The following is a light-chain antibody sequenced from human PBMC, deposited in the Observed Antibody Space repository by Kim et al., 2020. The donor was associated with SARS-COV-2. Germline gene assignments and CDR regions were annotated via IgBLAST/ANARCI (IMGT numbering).Light chain of an antibody. Sequence: VALGQTARITCGGNNIGSKNVHWYQQKPGQAPVLVISRDSNRPSGIPERFSGSNSGNTATRTISRAQAGDEADYYCQVWDSSTGVFGGGTQLTVL. V-gene: IGLV3-9*01. CDR2: RDS. J-gene: IGLJ2*01. CDR3: QVWDSSTGV. CDR1: NIGSKN.